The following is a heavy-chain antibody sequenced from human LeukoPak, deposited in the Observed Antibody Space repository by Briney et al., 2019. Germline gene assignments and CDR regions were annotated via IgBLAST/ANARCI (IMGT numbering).Heavy chain of an antibody. CDR3: ARDWGRLYGSFDP. CDR2: ISSSSSYI. V-gene: IGHV3-21*01. D-gene: IGHD2-8*01. Sequence: KPGGSLRLSCAASGFTFSSYSMNWVRQAPGKGLEWVSSISSSSSYIYYADPVKGRFTISRDNAKNSLYLQMNSLRAEDTAVYYCARDWGRLYGSFDPWGQGTLVTVSS. CDR1: GFTFSSYS. J-gene: IGHJ5*02.